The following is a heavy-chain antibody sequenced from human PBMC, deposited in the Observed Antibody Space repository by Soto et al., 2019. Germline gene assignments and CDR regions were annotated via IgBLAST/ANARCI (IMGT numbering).Heavy chain of an antibody. J-gene: IGHJ4*02. D-gene: IGHD3-22*01. Sequence: QVPLVQSGAEVKKPGASVKVSCKASGYTFTSYAMHWVRQAPGQRLEWMGWINAGNGNTKYSQKFQSRVTITRDTSASTAYMELSSLRSEDTAVYYCANSSRNSIVVVITTLDYWGQGTLVTVSS. CDR2: INAGNGNT. V-gene: IGHV1-3*01. CDR3: ANSSRNSIVVVITTLDY. CDR1: GYTFTSYA.